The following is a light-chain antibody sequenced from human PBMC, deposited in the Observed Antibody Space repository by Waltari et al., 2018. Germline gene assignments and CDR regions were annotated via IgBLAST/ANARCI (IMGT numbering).Light chain of an antibody. J-gene: IGLJ2*01. CDR2: DVT. V-gene: IGLV2-14*03. Sequence: QSALTQPASVSGSPGQSITIFCTGTSSDVGGYNYVSRYQQNPGKAPKLINFDVTNRASGVSNRFSGSNSGNTAFLTISGLQTEDEADYYCSSYTSSSTQVFGGRTRLTVL. CDR3: SSYTSSSTQV. CDR1: SSDVGGYNY.